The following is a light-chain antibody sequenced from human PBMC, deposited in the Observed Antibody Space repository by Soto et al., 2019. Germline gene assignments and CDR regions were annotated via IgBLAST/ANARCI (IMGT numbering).Light chain of an antibody. Sequence: SYELTQPPSVSVAPGKTARITWGGNNIGSKSVHWYQHKPGQAPVLVIYYDSDRPSGIPERFSGSNSGNTATLTISRVEAGDEADYYCQVWDSSSDHVVFGGGTQLTVL. CDR1: NIGSKS. J-gene: IGLJ2*01. CDR2: YDS. CDR3: QVWDSSSDHVV. V-gene: IGLV3-21*04.